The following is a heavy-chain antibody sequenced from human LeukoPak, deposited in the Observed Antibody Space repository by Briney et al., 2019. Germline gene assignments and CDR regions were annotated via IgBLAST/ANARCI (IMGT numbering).Heavy chain of an antibody. CDR3: ARDLITVTTKGNYYYYYGMDV. D-gene: IGHD4-17*01. Sequence: ASVKVSCKASGCTFTGYYMHWVRQAPGQGLEWMGWINPNSGGTNYAQKFQGWVTMTRDTSISTAYIELSRLRSDDTAVYYCARDLITVTTKGNYYYYYGMDVWGQGTTVTVSS. J-gene: IGHJ6*02. CDR2: INPNSGGT. V-gene: IGHV1-2*04. CDR1: GCTFTGYY.